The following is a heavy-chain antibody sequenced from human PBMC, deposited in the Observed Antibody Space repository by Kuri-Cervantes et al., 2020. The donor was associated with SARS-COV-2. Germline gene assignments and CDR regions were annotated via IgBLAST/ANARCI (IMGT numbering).Heavy chain of an antibody. V-gene: IGHV4-59*01. CDR1: GGSISSYY. D-gene: IGHD3-22*01. CDR2: IYYSGST. Sequence: SETLSLTCTVSGGSISSYYWGWIRQPPGKGLEWIGYIYYSGSTNYNPSLKSRVTISVDTSKNQFSLKLSSVTAADTAVYYCARADVYYYDSRGLGAFDIWGQGTMVTV. J-gene: IGHJ3*02. CDR3: ARADVYYYDSRGLGAFDI.